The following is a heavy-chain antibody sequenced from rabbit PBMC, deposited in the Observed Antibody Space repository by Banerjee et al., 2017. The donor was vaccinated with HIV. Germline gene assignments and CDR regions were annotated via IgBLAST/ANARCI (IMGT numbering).Heavy chain of an antibody. Sequence: QSLEESGGDLVKPGASLTLTCTASGFSFSNGYVMCWVRQAPGKGLEWIACIDTRYGNTAYASWAKGRFTISKTSSTSVTLQMTSLTAADTATYFCARGYGGYGWTTRLALRGQGTLVTVS. CDR3: ARGYGGYGWTTRLAL. D-gene: IGHD6-1*01. V-gene: IGHV1S40*01. CDR2: IDTRYGNT. J-gene: IGHJ3*01. CDR1: GFSFSNGYV.